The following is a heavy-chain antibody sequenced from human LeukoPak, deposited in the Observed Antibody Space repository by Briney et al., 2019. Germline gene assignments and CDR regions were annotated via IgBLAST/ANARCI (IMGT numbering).Heavy chain of an antibody. V-gene: IGHV3-23*01. D-gene: IGHD5-12*01. J-gene: IGHJ4*01. CDR1: GFTLRTYA. Sequence: GGSLRLSCVASGFTLRTYAMSWVRQAPGKGLEWVSAISGSAGFTYYADAVRVRFTVSRDISTNTVFLQMDSLRAGDTAVYYCAKEYSGYDFDCWGQGTLVTVSS. CDR2: ISGSAGFT. CDR3: AKEYSGYDFDC.